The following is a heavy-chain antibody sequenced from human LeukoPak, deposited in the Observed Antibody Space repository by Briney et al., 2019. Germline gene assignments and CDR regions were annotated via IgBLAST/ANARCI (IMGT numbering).Heavy chain of an antibody. CDR2: INPSGGST. V-gene: IGHV1-46*01. CDR3: ARDYCSSTSCPNWFDP. D-gene: IGHD2-2*01. CDR1: GGTFMTYG. J-gene: IGHJ5*02. Sequence: ASVKVSCKASGGTFMTYGFSWVRQAPGQGLEWMGIINPSGGSTSYAQKFQGRVTMTRDMSTSTVYMELSSLRSEDTAVYYCARDYCSSTSCPNWFDPWGQGTLVTVPS.